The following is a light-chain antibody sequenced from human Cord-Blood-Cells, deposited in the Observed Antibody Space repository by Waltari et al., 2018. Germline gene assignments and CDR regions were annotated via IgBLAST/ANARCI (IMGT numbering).Light chain of an antibody. CDR3: ISYTSSSTLVV. CDR1: RSDVGGYNY. Sequence: QYALTQPASVSGSPGQSITISCTGTRSDVGGYNYVSWYQQNPGKPPKPMIYDVSIRPAGCSNRFSRSRSGNTASLTISGLQAEYESDDYCISYTSSSTLVVFGGGTKLTVL. J-gene: IGLJ2*01. V-gene: IGLV2-14*01. CDR2: DVS.